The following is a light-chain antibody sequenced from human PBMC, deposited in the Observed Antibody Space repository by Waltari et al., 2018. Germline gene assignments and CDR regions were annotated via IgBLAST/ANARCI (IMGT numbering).Light chain of an antibody. CDR1: RKFS. CDR2: GPD. CDR3: HSRDSTSTRV. J-gene: IGLJ3*02. V-gene: IGLV3-19*01. Sequence: RKFSASWYQQRPGQAPILVLYGPDYRPSGIPGRFSGSTSGGTASLTITGAQAEDEAVYYCHSRDSTSTRVFGGGTRLTV.